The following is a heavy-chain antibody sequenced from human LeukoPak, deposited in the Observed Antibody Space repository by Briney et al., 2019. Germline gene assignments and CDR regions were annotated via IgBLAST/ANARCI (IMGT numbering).Heavy chain of an antibody. V-gene: IGHV3-7*03. CDR3: AKAGYYYDSSGLWFDP. CDR2: INSDGSEG. D-gene: IGHD3-22*01. CDR1: GFTFSGFW. J-gene: IGHJ5*02. Sequence: GGSLRLSCAVSGFTFSGFWMSWSRQAPGKGLEWVASINSDGSEGYYADVVKGRFTISRDNAKNSLYLQINSLRAEDTAVYYCAKAGYYYDSSGLWFDPWGQGTLVTVSS.